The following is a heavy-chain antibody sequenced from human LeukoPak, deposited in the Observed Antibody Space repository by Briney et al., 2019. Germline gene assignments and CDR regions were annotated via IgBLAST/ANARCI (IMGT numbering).Heavy chain of an antibody. CDR3: ARAALINPLERYYYGSGSYNYYFDY. V-gene: IGHV4-59*01. D-gene: IGHD3-10*01. Sequence: SETLSLTCAVSGGSISSYYWSWIRQPPGKGLEWIGYIYYSGSTNYNPSLKSRVTISVDTSKNQFSLKLSSVTAADTAVYYCARAALINPLERYYYGSGSYNYYFDYWGQGTLVTVSS. CDR2: IYYSGST. J-gene: IGHJ4*02. CDR1: GGSISSYY.